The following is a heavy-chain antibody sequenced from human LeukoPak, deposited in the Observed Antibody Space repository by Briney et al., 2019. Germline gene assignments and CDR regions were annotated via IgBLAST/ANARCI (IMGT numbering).Heavy chain of an antibody. CDR2: ISSSGSTI. V-gene: IGHV3-48*03. CDR1: GFTSSSYE. Sequence: GGSLRLSCAASGFTSSSYEMHWVRQAPGKGLEWVSYISSSGSTIYYADSVKGRFTISRDNAKNSLYLQMNSLRAEDTAVYYCAELGITMIGGVWGKGTTVTISS. J-gene: IGHJ6*04. D-gene: IGHD3-10*02. CDR3: AELGITMIGGV.